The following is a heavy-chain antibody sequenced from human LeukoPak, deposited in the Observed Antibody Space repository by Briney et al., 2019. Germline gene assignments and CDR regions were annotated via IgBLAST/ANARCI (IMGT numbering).Heavy chain of an antibody. Sequence: ASVKLSCKASGYTFTGYYMHWVRQAPGQGLEWMGWINPNRGGTNYAQKFQGRVTMTRDTSISTAYMELSRLRSDDTAVYYCARGASGVYTVTTSWFDPWGQGTLVTVSS. J-gene: IGHJ5*02. CDR1: GYTFTGYY. CDR3: ARGASGVYTVTTSWFDP. V-gene: IGHV1-2*02. D-gene: IGHD4-17*01. CDR2: INPNRGGT.